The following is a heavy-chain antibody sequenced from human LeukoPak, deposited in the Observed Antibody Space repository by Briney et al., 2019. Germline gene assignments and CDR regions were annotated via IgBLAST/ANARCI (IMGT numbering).Heavy chain of an antibody. CDR2: ISSSSSYI. D-gene: IGHD6-6*01. CDR1: GFTFSSYS. J-gene: IGHJ4*02. CDR3: AREGGGAARSLDY. V-gene: IGHV3-21*01. Sequence: GGSLRLSCAASGFTFSSYSMNWVRQAPGKGLEWVSSISSSSSYIYYADSVKGRFTISRDNAKNSLYLQMNSLRAEDRAVYYCAREGGGAARSLDYWGQGTLVTVSS.